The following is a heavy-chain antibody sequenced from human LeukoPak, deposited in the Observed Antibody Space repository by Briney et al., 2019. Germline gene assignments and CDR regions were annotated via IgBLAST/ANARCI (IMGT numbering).Heavy chain of an antibody. CDR2: IYYSGST. CDR1: GGSISSYY. J-gene: IGHJ2*01. Sequence: PSETLSLTCTVSGGSISSYYWSWIRQPPGKGLEWIGYIYYSGSTNYNPSLKSRVTISVDTSKNQFSLKLSSVTAADTAVYYCAREGVPIFGVVIDWYFDPWGRGTLVTVSS. V-gene: IGHV4-59*01. D-gene: IGHD3-3*01. CDR3: AREGVPIFGVVIDWYFDP.